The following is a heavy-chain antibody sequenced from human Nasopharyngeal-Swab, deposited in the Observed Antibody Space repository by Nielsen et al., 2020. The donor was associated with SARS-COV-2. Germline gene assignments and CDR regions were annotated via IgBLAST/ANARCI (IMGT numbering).Heavy chain of an antibody. CDR1: GFSISGYW. J-gene: IGHJ4*02. CDR2: ISSDGGA. Sequence: GESLKISCAASGFSISGYWMHWVRQAPGKGLVWVSRISSDGGANYADSATGRFTISRDNAKNTVYLQMNSLRAEDTAVYYCVRDRGYYTFTDWGQGTLVTVSS. V-gene: IGHV3-74*01. CDR3: VRDRGYYTFTD. D-gene: IGHD2/OR15-2a*01.